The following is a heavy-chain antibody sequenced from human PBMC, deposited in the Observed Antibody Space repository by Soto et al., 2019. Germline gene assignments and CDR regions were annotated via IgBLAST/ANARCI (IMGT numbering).Heavy chain of an antibody. CDR3: AAPIGYCSGGSCHPVYDAFDI. CDR1: GGSISSGGYY. J-gene: IGHJ3*02. Sequence: QVQLQESGPGLVKPSRTLSLTCTVSGGSISSGGYYWSWIRQHPGKGLEWIGYIYYSGSTYYNPSLKSRVTISVDTSKKQFSLKLSSVTAADTAVYYCAAPIGYCSGGSCHPVYDAFDIWGQGTMVTVSS. D-gene: IGHD2-15*01. V-gene: IGHV4-31*03. CDR2: IYYSGST.